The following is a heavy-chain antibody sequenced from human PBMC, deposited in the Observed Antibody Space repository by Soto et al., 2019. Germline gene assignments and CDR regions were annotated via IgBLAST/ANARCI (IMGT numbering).Heavy chain of an antibody. CDR1: GFTFSSYS. V-gene: IGHV3-48*02. CDR2: ISSSSSTI. Sequence: PGGSLRLSCAASGFTFSSYSMNWVRQAPGKGLEWVSYISSSSSTIYYADSVKGRFTISRDNAKNSLYLQMNSLRDEDTAAYYCARVPYGDSNWFDPWGQGTLVTVSS. J-gene: IGHJ5*02. D-gene: IGHD4-17*01. CDR3: ARVPYGDSNWFDP.